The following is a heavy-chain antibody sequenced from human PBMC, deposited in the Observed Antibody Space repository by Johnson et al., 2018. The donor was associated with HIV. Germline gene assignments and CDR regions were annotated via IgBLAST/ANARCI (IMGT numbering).Heavy chain of an antibody. D-gene: IGHD5-12*01. CDR3: ARSDSGYDAFDI. V-gene: IGHV3-30*02. CDR2: IHYDGSNK. J-gene: IGHJ3*02. Sequence: QVQLVESGGGVVQPGGSLRLTCAASGFTFSMSAMHWVRQAPGKGLEWVTFIHYDGSNKYYADSVKGRFTISRDNSKNTLHLQMNNVRAEDTAIDYCARSDSGYDAFDIWGQGTIVSVSS. CDR1: GFTFSMSA.